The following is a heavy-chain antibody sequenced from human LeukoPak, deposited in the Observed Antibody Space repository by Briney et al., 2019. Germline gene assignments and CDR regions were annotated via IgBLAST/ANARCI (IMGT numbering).Heavy chain of an antibody. V-gene: IGHV4-34*01. D-gene: IGHD3-3*01. Sequence: NPSETLSLTCAVYDGSFSGYYWSWIRQPPGKGLEWIGEINDSGSTNYNPSLKSRVTISVDTSKNQFSLKLSSVTAADTAVYYCARGGWITIFGVVSPFDIWGQGTMVTVSS. CDR3: ARGGWITIFGVVSPFDI. J-gene: IGHJ3*02. CDR1: DGSFSGYY. CDR2: INDSGST.